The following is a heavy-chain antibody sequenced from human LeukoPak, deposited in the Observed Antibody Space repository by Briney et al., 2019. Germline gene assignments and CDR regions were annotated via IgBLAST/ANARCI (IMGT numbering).Heavy chain of an antibody. CDR1: GGSFSGYY. CDR3: ARATYYYGSGSYYNHNYYFDH. D-gene: IGHD3-10*01. Sequence: SETLSLTCAVYGGSFSGYYWSWIRQPPGKGLEWIGEINHSGSTNYNPSLKSRVTISVDTSKNQFSLKLSSVTAADTAVYYCARATYYYGSGSYYNHNYYFDHWGQGTLVTVSS. V-gene: IGHV4-34*01. J-gene: IGHJ4*02. CDR2: INHSGST.